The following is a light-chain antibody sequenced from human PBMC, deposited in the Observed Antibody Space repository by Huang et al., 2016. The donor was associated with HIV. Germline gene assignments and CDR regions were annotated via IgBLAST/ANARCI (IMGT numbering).Light chain of an antibody. CDR3: QQRSNWPPLT. CDR2: DAS. J-gene: IGKJ4*01. Sequence: EIVLTQSPATLSLSPGERAPRSCRARQSVSSYLAWYQHKPGQAPRRLIDDASNRATGIPARFSGSGSGTDCTLTISSLEPEDFAVYYCQQRSNWPPLTFGGGTKVEIK. CDR1: QSVSSY. V-gene: IGKV3-11*01.